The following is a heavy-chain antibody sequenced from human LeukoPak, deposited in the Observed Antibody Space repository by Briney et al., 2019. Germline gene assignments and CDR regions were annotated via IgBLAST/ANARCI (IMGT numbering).Heavy chain of an antibody. D-gene: IGHD3-3*01. CDR3: ARAWGPSLWGGYQYGTVYFDY. CDR2: IYYSGST. Sequence: SQTLSLTCTVSGGSISSGGYYWSWIRQHPGKGLEWIGYIYYSGSTYYNPSLKSRVTISVDTSKNQFSLKLGSVTAADTAVYYCARAWGPSLWGGYQYGTVYFDYWGQGTLVTVSS. V-gene: IGHV4-31*03. CDR1: GGSISSGGYY. J-gene: IGHJ4*02.